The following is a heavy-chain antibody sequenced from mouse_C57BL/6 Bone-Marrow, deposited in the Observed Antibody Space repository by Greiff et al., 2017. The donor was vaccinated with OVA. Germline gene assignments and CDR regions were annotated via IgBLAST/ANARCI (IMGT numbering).Heavy chain of an antibody. J-gene: IGHJ3*01. D-gene: IGHD2-3*01. V-gene: IGHV2-6*01. CDR2: IWGVGST. CDR3: ARWLLRRAWFAY. CDR1: GFSLTSYG. Sequence: QVQLKESGPGLVAPSQSLSITCTVSGFSLTSYGVDWVRQSPGKGLEWLGVIWGVGSTNYNSPLKSRLSISKDNSKSQVFLKMNSRQTDDTAMYYCARWLLRRAWFAYWGQGTLVTVSA.